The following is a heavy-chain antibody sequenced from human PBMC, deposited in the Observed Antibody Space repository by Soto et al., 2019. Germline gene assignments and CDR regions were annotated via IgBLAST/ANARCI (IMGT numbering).Heavy chain of an antibody. V-gene: IGHV4-59*01. CDR1: GGSISSYY. Sequence: TSETLSLTCTVSGGSISSYYWSWIRQPPGKGLEWIGYIYYSGSTNCNPSLKSRVTISVDTSKNQFSLKLSSVTAADTAVYYCARGSIAARPRIDYWGQGTLVTVSS. CDR2: IYYSGST. CDR3: ARGSIAARPRIDY. D-gene: IGHD6-6*01. J-gene: IGHJ4*02.